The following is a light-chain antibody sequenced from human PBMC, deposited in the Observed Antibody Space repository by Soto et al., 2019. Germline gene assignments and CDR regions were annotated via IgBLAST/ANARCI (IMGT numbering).Light chain of an antibody. V-gene: IGKV1-33*01. J-gene: IGKJ1*01. CDR1: QDISNY. Sequence: DIQMTQSPSSLSASIGDRVTITCQASQDISNYLNWYQQKPGKAPKLLIYDTSNLETGVPSRFSGGGSGTSYVITSSGLQPEDIATYYCQQYANLPWTFGRGTQVEVK. CDR3: QQYANLPWT. CDR2: DTS.